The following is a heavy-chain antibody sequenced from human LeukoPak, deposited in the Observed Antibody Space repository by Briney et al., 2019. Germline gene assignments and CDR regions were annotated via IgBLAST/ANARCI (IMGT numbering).Heavy chain of an antibody. Sequence: GESLKISCKGSGYSFTSHWIGWVRQMPGKGLEWMGIIYPGDSDTRYSPSFQGQVIISADKSISTAYLQWSSLKASDTAMYYCARGSDDYDYVWDDSGYWGQGTLVTVSS. CDR3: ARGSDDYDYVWDDSGY. CDR2: IYPGDSDT. D-gene: IGHD3-16*01. J-gene: IGHJ4*02. V-gene: IGHV5-51*01. CDR1: GYSFTSHW.